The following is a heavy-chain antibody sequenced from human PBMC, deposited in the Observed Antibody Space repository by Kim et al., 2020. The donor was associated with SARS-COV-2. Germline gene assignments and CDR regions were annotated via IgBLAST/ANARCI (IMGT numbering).Heavy chain of an antibody. D-gene: IGHD1-1*01. CDR3: ARLPHRDSHNYLFDY. J-gene: IGHJ4*02. Sequence: QVFTGRFVFSLDTSVSTAYLQISSLKAEDTAVYYCARLPHRDSHNYLFDYWGQGTLVTVSS. V-gene: IGHV7-4-1*02.